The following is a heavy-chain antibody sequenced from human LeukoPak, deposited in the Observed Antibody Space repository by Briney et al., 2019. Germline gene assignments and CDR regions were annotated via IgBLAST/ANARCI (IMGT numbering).Heavy chain of an antibody. Sequence: SETLSLTCTVSGGSISSYYWSWIRQPPWKGLEWLGYIYYSGSTNYNPSLKSRVTISVDTSKNQFSLKLSSVTAADTAVYYCARFPLVQGYYYGMDVWGQGTTVTVSS. D-gene: IGHD6-13*01. CDR2: IYYSGST. V-gene: IGHV4-59*08. CDR3: ARFPLVQGYYYGMDV. J-gene: IGHJ6*02. CDR1: GGSISSYY.